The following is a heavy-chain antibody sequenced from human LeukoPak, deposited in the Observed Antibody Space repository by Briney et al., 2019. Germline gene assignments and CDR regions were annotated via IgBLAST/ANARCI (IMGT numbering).Heavy chain of an antibody. J-gene: IGHJ1*01. Sequence: ASVNVSYKASGYTFTSYDINWVRQATGQGLEWMGWMNPNSGNTGYAQKLQGRVTMTTDTSTSTAYMELRSLRSDDTAVYYCARDGPSFWSGYYGYFQHWGQGTLVTVSS. CDR1: GYTFTSYD. CDR2: MNPNSGNT. V-gene: IGHV1-8*01. CDR3: ARDGPSFWSGYYGYFQH. D-gene: IGHD3-3*01.